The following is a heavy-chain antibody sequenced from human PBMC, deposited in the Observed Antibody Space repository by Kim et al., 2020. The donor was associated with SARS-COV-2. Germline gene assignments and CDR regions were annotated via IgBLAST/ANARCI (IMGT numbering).Heavy chain of an antibody. V-gene: IGHV3-33*01. J-gene: IGHJ4*02. CDR2: IWYDGSNK. Sequence: GGSLRLSCAASGFTFSSYGMHWVRQAPGKGLEWVAVIWYDGSNKYYADSVKGRFTISRDNSKNTLYLQMNSLRAEDTAVYYCARYSSSWYVHATSGSYYFDYWGQGTLVTVSS. D-gene: IGHD6-13*01. CDR1: GFTFSSYG. CDR3: ARYSSSWYVHATSGSYYFDY.